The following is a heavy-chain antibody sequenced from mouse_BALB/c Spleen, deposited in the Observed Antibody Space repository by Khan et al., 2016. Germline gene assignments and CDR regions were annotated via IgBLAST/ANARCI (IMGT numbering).Heavy chain of an antibody. J-gene: IGHJ1*01. Sequence: EVQLQESGPGLVKPSQSLSLTCTVAGYSITSDYAWNCIRQFPGNKLEWMGYISYSGSTSYNPSLKSRISITRDTSKNQFFLQLNSVTTEDTATXYCARAPPRWYFDVWGAGTTVTVSS. CDR1: GYSITSDYA. CDR2: ISYSGST. CDR3: ARAPPRWYFDV. V-gene: IGHV3-2*02.